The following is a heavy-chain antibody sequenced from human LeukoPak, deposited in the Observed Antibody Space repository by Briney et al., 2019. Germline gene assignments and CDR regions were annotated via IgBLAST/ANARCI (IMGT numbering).Heavy chain of an antibody. V-gene: IGHV4-4*09. D-gene: IGHD5-24*01. J-gene: IGHJ4*02. CDR1: GGSISSYY. CDR2: IYTSGST. Sequence: SETLSLTCTVSGGSISSYYWSWIRQPPGKGLEWIGYIYTSGSTNYNPSLKSRVTISVDTSKNQFSLKLSSVTAADTAVYYCARLGRDGYNPDYWGQGTLVTVSS. CDR3: ARLGRDGYNPDY.